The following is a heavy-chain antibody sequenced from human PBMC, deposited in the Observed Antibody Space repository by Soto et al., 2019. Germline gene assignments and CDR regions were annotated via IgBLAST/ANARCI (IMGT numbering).Heavy chain of an antibody. CDR3: ARGALPSATPSCFAP. D-gene: IGHD2-2*01. CDR1: GYTFNSYG. V-gene: IGHV1-18*04. J-gene: IGHJ5*02. Sequence: QVQLVQSGAEVKKPGASVKVSCKASGYTFNSYGITWVRQAPGQGLEWMGWISTYNGKTNYAQKVQGRVTMTTDTSKSTAYMELRSLTSHDAAVYYCARGALPSATPSCFAPWGQGPLLTVSS. CDR2: ISTYNGKT.